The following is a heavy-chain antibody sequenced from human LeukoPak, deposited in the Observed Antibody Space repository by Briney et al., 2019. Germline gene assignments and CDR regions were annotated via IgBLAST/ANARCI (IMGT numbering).Heavy chain of an antibody. CDR3: ARQTTVTPGDY. CDR2: IYPADSDT. CDR1: GYSFSTYW. J-gene: IGHJ4*02. Sequence: ESLKISCKASGYSFSTYWIGWVRQMPGKGLEWMGIIYPADSDTRYSPSFQGQVTISADRSISTAYLQWSSLKASDTAMYYCARQTTVTPGDYWGQGTLVGVSS. V-gene: IGHV5-51*01. D-gene: IGHD4-17*01.